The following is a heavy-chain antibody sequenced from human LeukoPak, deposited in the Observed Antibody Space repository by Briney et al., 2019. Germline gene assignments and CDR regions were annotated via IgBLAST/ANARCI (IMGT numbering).Heavy chain of an antibody. CDR3: ARESVRRISMRSKGFFDY. D-gene: IGHD3-22*01. J-gene: IGHJ4*02. V-gene: IGHV3-7*01. CDR1: GFTVSSNY. CDR2: IKQDGSEK. Sequence: GGSLRLSCAAPGFTVSSNYMSWVRQAPGKGLEWVANIKQDGSEKYYEDSVKGRFTISRDNARNTLFLQMDSLRAEDTAVYYCARESVRRISMRSKGFFDYWGRGTRVTVSS.